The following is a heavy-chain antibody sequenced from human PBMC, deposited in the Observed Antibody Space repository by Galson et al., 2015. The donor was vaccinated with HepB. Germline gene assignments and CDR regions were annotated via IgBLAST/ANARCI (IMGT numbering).Heavy chain of an antibody. Sequence: QVQLQESGPGLVKPSETLSLTCTISGGSISTYYWSWIRQPAGKGLEWIGRIYPSGSTTYNPSLKSPVTMSLDTSKNQFSLKLSSVTAADTAVYFCARESNYTGDTFDIWGQGTMVTVSS. CDR2: IYPSGST. J-gene: IGHJ3*02. CDR1: GGSISTYY. V-gene: IGHV4-4*07. CDR3: ARESNYTGDTFDI. D-gene: IGHD4-11*01.